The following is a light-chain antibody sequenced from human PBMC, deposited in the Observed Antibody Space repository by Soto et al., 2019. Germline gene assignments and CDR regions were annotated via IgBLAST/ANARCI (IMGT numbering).Light chain of an antibody. CDR1: QSVTNY. CDR3: QQRSDWPLP. Sequence: EIVLRRSRATLSLSPLYVATLSCRASQSVTNYLAWYQQNPGQAPRLLIYDASNRATGIPARFSGSGSGSDFTLTISSLEPEDFAVYYCQQRSDWPLPFGQGTRLEI. CDR2: DAS. V-gene: IGKV3-11*01. J-gene: IGKJ5*01.